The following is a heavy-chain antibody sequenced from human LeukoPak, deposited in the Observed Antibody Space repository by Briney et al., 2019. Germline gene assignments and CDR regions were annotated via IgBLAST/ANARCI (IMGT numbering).Heavy chain of an antibody. J-gene: IGHJ4*02. CDR1: GFTVSSNY. CDR2: IYSGGST. CDR3: ATWGYCSSTSCYSGPFDY. V-gene: IGHV3-53*01. D-gene: IGHD2-2*01. Sequence: GGSLRLSCAASGFTVSSNYMSWVRQAPGKGLEWVSVIYSGGSTYYADSVKGRFTTSRENSKNTLHLQMNSLRAEDTAVYYCATWGYCSSTSCYSGPFDYWGQGTLVTVSS.